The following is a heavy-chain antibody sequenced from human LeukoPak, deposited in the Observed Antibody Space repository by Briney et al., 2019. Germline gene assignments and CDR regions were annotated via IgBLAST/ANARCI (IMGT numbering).Heavy chain of an antibody. CDR3: ARVADTAMNYFDY. V-gene: IGHV4-30-4*08. CDR2: VYYSGST. D-gene: IGHD5-18*01. CDR1: GASISSGDYY. J-gene: IGHJ4*02. Sequence: SQTLSLTCTVSGASISSGDYYWRWIRQPPGKGLDWIGDVYYSGSTYYNPSLKSRLTISVDTSKNQFSLKLSSVTAADTAVYYCARVADTAMNYFDYWGQGTLVTVSS.